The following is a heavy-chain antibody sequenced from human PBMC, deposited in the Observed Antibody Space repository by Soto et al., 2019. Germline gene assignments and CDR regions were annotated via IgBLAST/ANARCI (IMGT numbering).Heavy chain of an antibody. V-gene: IGHV3-7*01. J-gene: IGHJ4*02. CDR3: ARDSDGYNGYDYFDY. CDR1: GFTFSSYW. Sequence: LRLSCAASGFTFSSYWMSWVRQAPGKGLEWVANIKQDGSEKYYVDSVKGRFTISRDNAKNSLYLQMNSLRAEDTAVYYCARDSDGYNGYDYFDYWGQGTLVTVSS. CDR2: IKQDGSEK. D-gene: IGHD3-10*01.